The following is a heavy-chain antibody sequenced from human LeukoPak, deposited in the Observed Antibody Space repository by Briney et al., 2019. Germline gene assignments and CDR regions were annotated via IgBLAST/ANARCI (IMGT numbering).Heavy chain of an antibody. CDR2: IYHSGST. CDR1: GYSISSGYY. Sequence: PSETLSLTCAVSGYSISSGYYWGWIRQPPGKGLEWIGSIYHSGSTYYNPSLMSRVTISVDTSKNQFSLKLSSVTAADTAVYYCASLYYDFWSGYSDYWYFDLWGRGTLVTVSS. J-gene: IGHJ2*01. CDR3: ASLYYDFWSGYSDYWYFDL. V-gene: IGHV4-38-2*01. D-gene: IGHD3-3*01.